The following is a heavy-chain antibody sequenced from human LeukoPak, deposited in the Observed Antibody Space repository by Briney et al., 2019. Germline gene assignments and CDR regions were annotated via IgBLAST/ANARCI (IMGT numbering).Heavy chain of an antibody. CDR3: ARAGITIFGVVNAFDI. Sequence: SETLSLTCTVSGGSISSYYWSWIRQPPGKGLEWIGYIYYSGSTNYNPSLESRVTISVDTSKNQFSLKLSSVTAADTAVYYCARAGITIFGVVNAFDIWGQGTMVTVSS. CDR1: GGSISSYY. J-gene: IGHJ3*02. CDR2: IYYSGST. V-gene: IGHV4-59*01. D-gene: IGHD3-3*01.